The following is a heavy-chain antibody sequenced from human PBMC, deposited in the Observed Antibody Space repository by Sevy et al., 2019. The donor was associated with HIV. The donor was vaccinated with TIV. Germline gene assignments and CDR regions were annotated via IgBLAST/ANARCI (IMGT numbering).Heavy chain of an antibody. CDR1: GFTVSSND. Sequence: GGSLRLSCAASGFTVSSNDMSWVRQAPGKGLEWVSIFYINGNTYYSDSVKGRFIISRDTSQNTVFLHMNSLRAEDTAVYYCVREAFCSSATCYRPYWGQGTLVTVSS. J-gene: IGHJ4*02. V-gene: IGHV3-66*01. CDR2: FYINGNT. CDR3: VREAFCSSATCYRPY. D-gene: IGHD2-2*01.